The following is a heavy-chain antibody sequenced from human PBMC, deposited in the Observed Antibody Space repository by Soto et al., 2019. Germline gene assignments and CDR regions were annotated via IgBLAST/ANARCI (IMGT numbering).Heavy chain of an antibody. J-gene: IGHJ5*02. CDR2: IFYSGST. V-gene: IGHV4-59*01. CDR3: AKDSGYNYGYFRWFDP. Sequence: PWDTLYITCTVSDASLNNYYWTWIRQPPGRGLEWIGHIFYSGSTNYNPALKSRVTLSVDTSKSQFSLKLSSVTAADTAVYYCAKDSGYNYGYFRWFDPWGQGTLVTVS. CDR1: DASLNNYY. D-gene: IGHD5-18*01.